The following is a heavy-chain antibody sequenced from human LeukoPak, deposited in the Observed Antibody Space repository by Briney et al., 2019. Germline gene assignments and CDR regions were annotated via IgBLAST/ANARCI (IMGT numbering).Heavy chain of an antibody. V-gene: IGHV4-59*12. D-gene: IGHD5-24*01. Sequence: SETLSLTCTVSGGSISSYYWSWIRRPPGKGLEWIGYIYYSGSTNYNPSLKSRVTISVDTSKNQFSLKLSSVTAADTAVYYCARLRDGYPDYWGQGTLVTVSS. CDR3: ARLRDGYPDY. J-gene: IGHJ4*02. CDR2: IYYSGST. CDR1: GGSISSYY.